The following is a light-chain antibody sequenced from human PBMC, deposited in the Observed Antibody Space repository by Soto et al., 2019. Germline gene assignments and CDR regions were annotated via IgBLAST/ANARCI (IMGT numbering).Light chain of an antibody. Sequence: EIVLTQSPGTLSLSPGERATLSCRASQSVSSSYLAWYQQKPGQAPRLLIYGASSRATGIPDRFSGSGSGTDLTLTISRLEPEDFAVYYCQQYGSSVFTFGPGTKVAIK. J-gene: IGKJ3*01. CDR3: QQYGSSVFT. CDR2: GAS. CDR1: QSVSSSY. V-gene: IGKV3-20*01.